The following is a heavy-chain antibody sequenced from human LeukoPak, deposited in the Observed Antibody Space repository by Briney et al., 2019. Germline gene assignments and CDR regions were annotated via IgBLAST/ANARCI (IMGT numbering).Heavy chain of an antibody. J-gene: IGHJ4*02. CDR3: ARGRNDNGGMFFDS. CDR1: GGSIRSYY. V-gene: IGHV4-59*01. Sequence: SETLSLTCTVSGGSIRSYYWNWIRQAPGKGLEWVGFISFSGYTSYSPSLKSRVAISVDTAKSQFSLRLNSMTAADTAIYYCARGRNDNGGMFFDSWAQGNLVTVSS. D-gene: IGHD4-23*01. CDR2: ISFSGYT.